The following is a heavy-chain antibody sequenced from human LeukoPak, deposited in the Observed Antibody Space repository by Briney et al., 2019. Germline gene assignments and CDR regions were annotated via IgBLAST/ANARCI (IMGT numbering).Heavy chain of an antibody. V-gene: IGHV4-34*01. CDR2: INHSGST. Sequence: SETLSLTCAVYGGSFSGYYWSWIRQPPGKGLEWIGEINHSGSTNYNPSLKSRVTISVDQSKNQFSLKLSSVTAADTAVYYCARDRLGYCSGGSCYGNAFDIWGQGTMVTVSS. CDR3: ARDRLGYCSGGSCYGNAFDI. CDR1: GGSFSGYY. J-gene: IGHJ3*02. D-gene: IGHD2-15*01.